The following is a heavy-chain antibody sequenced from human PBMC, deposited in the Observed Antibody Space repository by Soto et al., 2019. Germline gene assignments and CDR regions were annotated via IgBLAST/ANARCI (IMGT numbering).Heavy chain of an antibody. J-gene: IGHJ5*02. CDR1: GDSVSSNSAA. D-gene: IGHD5-18*01. V-gene: IGHV6-1*01. Sequence: SQTLSLTCAISGDSVSSNSAAWNWIRQSPSRGLEWLGRTHYRSKWYNDYAVSVKSRITINPDTSKNQFSLQLNSVTPEDTAVYYCARSVGVGIQLWLTFWFDPWGQGTLVTVSS. CDR3: ARSVGVGIQLWLTFWFDP. CDR2: THYRSKWYN.